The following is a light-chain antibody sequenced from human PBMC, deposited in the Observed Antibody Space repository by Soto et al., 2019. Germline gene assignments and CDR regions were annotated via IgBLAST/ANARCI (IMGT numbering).Light chain of an antibody. CDR2: DAS. CDR3: QQYGRSPWT. V-gene: IGKV3-20*01. Sequence: EIVLTQSPCTLSPSPGERATLSWWASQSVSSSYLAWYQQKTGQAPRLVIFDASSRATGISDRFSGSGSGTDFNLTISRLETEDFAVYYCQQYGRSPWTFGQGTKVDIK. J-gene: IGKJ1*01. CDR1: QSVSSSY.